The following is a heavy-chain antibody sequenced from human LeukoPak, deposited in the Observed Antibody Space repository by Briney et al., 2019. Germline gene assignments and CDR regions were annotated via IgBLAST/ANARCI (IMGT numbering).Heavy chain of an antibody. J-gene: IGHJ6*03. V-gene: IGHV4-34*01. CDR2: INHSGST. CDR3: ARRKLMDV. CDR1: GGSFIGYY. Sequence: SPSETLSLTCAVYGGSFIGYYWSWIRQPPGKGLEWIGEINHSGSTNYNPSLKSRVTISVDTSKNQFSLRLSSVTAADTAVYYCARRKLMDVWGKGTTVTVSS. D-gene: IGHD1-14*01.